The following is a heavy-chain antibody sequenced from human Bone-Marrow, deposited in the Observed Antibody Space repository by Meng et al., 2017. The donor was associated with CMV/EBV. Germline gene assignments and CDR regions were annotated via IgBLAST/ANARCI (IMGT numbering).Heavy chain of an antibody. CDR3: ARVHNPEGGYSSSWYYFDY. CDR1: GGTFSSYA. J-gene: IGHJ4*02. Sequence: KISCKASGGTFSSYAISWVRQAPGQGLEWMGGIIPILGIANYAQKFQGRVTITADKSTSTAYMELSSLRSEDTAVYYCARVHNPEGGYSSSWYYFDYWGQGTLVTVSS. V-gene: IGHV1-69*10. D-gene: IGHD6-13*01. CDR2: IIPILGIA.